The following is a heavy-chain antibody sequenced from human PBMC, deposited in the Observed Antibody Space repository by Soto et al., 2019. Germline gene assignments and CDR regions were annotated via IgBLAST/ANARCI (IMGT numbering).Heavy chain of an antibody. V-gene: IGHV4-34*01. J-gene: IGHJ5*02. CDR2: INHSGST. CDR3: ARCRGYSSSWYQAGKTYNWFDP. CDR1: GGSFSGYY. Sequence: SETLSLTCAVYGGSFSGYYWSWIRQPPGKGMEWIGEINHSGSTNYNPSLKSRVTISVDTSKNQFSLKLSSVTAADTAVYYCARCRGYSSSWYQAGKTYNWFDPWGQGTLVTVSS. D-gene: IGHD6-13*01.